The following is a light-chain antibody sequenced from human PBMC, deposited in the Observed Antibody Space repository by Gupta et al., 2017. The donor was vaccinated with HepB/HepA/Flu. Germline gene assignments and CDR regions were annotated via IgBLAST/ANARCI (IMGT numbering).Light chain of an antibody. CDR3: QSYDSSLSGSRV. Sequence: QSVLTQPPSVSGAPGQRVTISSTGSSSNIGAGYDVHWYQPLPGTAPKLLIYGNSNRPSGVPDRFSGSKSGTSASLAITGLQAEDEADYYCQSYDSSLSGSRVFGGGTKLTVL. CDR2: GNS. CDR1: SSNIGAGYD. J-gene: IGLJ2*01. V-gene: IGLV1-40*01.